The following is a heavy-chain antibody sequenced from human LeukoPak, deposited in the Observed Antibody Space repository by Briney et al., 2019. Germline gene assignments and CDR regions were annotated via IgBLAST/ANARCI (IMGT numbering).Heavy chain of an antibody. CDR2: INPSGGST. Sequence: GASVKVSCKASGYTFTSYYMHWVRQAPGQGLEWMGIINPSGGSTSYAQKFQGRVTMTRDTSTSTVYMELSILRSEDTAVYYCARSVAAAGSFDYWGQGTLVTVSS. CDR3: ARSVAAAGSFDY. V-gene: IGHV1-46*01. J-gene: IGHJ4*02. CDR1: GYTFTSYY. D-gene: IGHD6-13*01.